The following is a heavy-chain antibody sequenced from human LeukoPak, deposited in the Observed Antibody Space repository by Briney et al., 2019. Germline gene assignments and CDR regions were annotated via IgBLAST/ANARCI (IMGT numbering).Heavy chain of an antibody. CDR3: ATIRRGSIYGYFDF. V-gene: IGHV4-59*11. Sequence: SETLSLTCTVSGASMSTHYWSWLRQPPGKGLEWIGYLLDSWRTKDNPSLQRRVTLSADTSKNQFSLRLTSVTAADTAVYYCATIRRGSIYGYFDFWGQGILVTVSS. D-gene: IGHD5-18*01. J-gene: IGHJ4*02. CDR2: LLDSWRT. CDR1: GASMSTHY.